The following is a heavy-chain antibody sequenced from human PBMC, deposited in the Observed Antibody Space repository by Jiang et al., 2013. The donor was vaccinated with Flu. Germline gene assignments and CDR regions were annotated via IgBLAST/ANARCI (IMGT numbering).Heavy chain of an antibody. CDR3: ARILGGCSSTSCTLDP. D-gene: IGHD2-2*01. Sequence: GPGLVKPSETLSLTCAVSGASISSNNWWTWVRQPPGKGLEWIGEIYHGGRTNYNPSLESRVTISVDQSKNQFSLRLSSVTAADTAVYYCARILGGCSSTSCTLDPWGQGTLVTVSS. CDR1: GASISSNNW. CDR2: IYHGGRT. J-gene: IGHJ5*02. V-gene: IGHV4-4*02.